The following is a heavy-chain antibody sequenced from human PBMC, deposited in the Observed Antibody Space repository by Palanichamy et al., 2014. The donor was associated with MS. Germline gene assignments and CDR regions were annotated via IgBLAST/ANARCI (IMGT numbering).Heavy chain of an antibody. J-gene: IGHJ3*02. Sequence: GFTFTNYAMTWVRQAAGKGLEWVSAISGSGSRTYYADSVRGRFTISRDNSKNTLSLQMNSLRAEDTALYYCAKGLDDYGDPDAFDIWGQGTMVTVSA. CDR3: AKGLDDYGDPDAFDI. CDR2: ISGSGSRT. D-gene: IGHD4-17*01. V-gene: IGHV3-23*01. CDR1: GFTFTNYA.